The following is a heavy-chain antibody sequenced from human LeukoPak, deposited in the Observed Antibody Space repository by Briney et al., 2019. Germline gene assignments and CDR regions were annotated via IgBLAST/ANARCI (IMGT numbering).Heavy chain of an antibody. V-gene: IGHV3-73*01. CDR1: GFTFSGSA. Sequence: GGSLRLSCAASGFTFSGSAMHWVRQASGKGLEWVGRIRSKANSYATAYAASVKGRFTISRDDSKNTAYLQMNSLKTEDTAVYYCTRQYYDYVWGSLFAFDYWGQGTLVTVSS. CDR2: IRSKANSYAT. D-gene: IGHD3-16*01. J-gene: IGHJ4*02. CDR3: TRQYYDYVWGSLFAFDY.